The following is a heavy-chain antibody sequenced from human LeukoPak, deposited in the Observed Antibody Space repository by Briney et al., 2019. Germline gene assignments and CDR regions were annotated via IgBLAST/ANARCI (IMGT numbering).Heavy chain of an antibody. CDR3: AGHYYGATWFDP. CDR1: GFTFSSYA. V-gene: IGHV3-21*01. D-gene: IGHD3-10*01. J-gene: IGHJ5*02. Sequence: PGGSLRLSCAASGFTFSSYAMSWVRQAPGKGLEWVSSISSSSSYIYYADSVKGRFTISRDNAKNSLYLQMDSLRAEDTAVYYCAGHYYGATWFDPWGQGTLVTVSS. CDR2: ISSSSSYI.